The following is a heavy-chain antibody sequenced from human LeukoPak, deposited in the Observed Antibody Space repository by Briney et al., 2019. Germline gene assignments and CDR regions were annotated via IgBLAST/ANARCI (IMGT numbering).Heavy chain of an antibody. V-gene: IGHV3-33*01. Sequence: TGGPLRLSCAASGFMFSTYGMHWVRQAPGKGLEWVAVIWNDGSNKYHADSVKGRFTISRDNSKNTLYLQMNSLRAEDTAVYYCAGPVRGIIDYGMDVWGKGTTVTVSS. J-gene: IGHJ6*04. CDR1: GFMFSTYG. CDR3: AGPVRGIIDYGMDV. CDR2: IWNDGSNK. D-gene: IGHD3-10*02.